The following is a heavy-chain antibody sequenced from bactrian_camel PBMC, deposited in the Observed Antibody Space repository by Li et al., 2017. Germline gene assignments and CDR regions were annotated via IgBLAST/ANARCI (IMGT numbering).Heavy chain of an antibody. CDR2: IAGDGRT. Sequence: VQLVESGGGSVQAGGSLRLSCGPSGALFGYTYETYCMGWFRRLPGQEREGVAAIAGDGRTDYADSVKGRFTISQDGAKTAVSLQMNSLKPEDTGTYYCKAEDKYQLRGFCPPLWGQGTQVTVS. V-gene: IGHV3S53*01. CDR1: GALFGYTYETYC. CDR3: KAEDKYQLRGFCPPL. J-gene: IGHJ4*01.